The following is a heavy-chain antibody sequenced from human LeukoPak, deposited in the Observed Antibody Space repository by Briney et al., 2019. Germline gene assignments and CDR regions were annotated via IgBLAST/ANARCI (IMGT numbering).Heavy chain of an antibody. CDR3: TLLTPEDNFDY. CDR2: IRSKANSYAT. J-gene: IGHJ4*02. CDR1: GFTFSGSA. D-gene: IGHD4-23*01. Sequence: GGSLRLSCAASGFTFSGSAMHWVRQASGKGLEGVGRIRSKANSYATAYAASVKGRFTISRDDSKNTAYLQMNSLKTEDTAVYYCTLLTPEDNFDYWGQGTLVTVSS. V-gene: IGHV3-73*01.